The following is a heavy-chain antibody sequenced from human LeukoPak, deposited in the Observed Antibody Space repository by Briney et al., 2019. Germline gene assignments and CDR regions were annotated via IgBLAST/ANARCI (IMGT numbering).Heavy chain of an antibody. V-gene: IGHV4-39*07. Sequence: PSETLSLTCTVSGGSIASPNHYRGWIRQPPGKGLEWIGSMYYSGSTYYNPSLKSRVTISVDTSKNQFSLKLSSVTAADTAVYYCASQARIAAVLNYFDPWGQGTLVTVSS. CDR3: ASQARIAAVLNYFDP. J-gene: IGHJ5*02. D-gene: IGHD6-13*01. CDR2: MYYSGST. CDR1: GGSIASPNHY.